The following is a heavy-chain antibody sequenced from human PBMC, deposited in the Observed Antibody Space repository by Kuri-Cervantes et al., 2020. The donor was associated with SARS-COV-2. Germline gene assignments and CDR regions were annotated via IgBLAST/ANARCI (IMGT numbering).Heavy chain of an antibody. D-gene: IGHD5-12*01. CDR1: GFTFSDYY. V-gene: IGHV3-11*01. J-gene: IGHJ4*02. CDR3: ARHGGSGYDQRVWFDY. CDR2: ISSSGSTI. Sequence: GGSLRLSCAASGFTFSDYYMSWIRQAPGKGLEWVSYISSSGSTIYYADSVKGRFTISRDNAKNSLYLQMNSLRAEDTAVYYCARHGGSGYDQRVWFDYWGQGTLVTVSS.